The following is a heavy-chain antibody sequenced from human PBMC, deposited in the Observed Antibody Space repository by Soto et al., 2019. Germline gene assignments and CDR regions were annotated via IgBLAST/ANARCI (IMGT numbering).Heavy chain of an antibody. CDR1: GGTFSSYA. CDR3: ARDPYYYDNPKRVFRDYFDY. Sequence: QVQLVQSGAEVKKPGSSVKVSCKASGGTFSSYAISWVRQAPGQGLEWMGGIIPIFGTANYAQKFQGRVTMTADEATSTAYMELGSLRAEDTAVYYCARDPYYYDNPKRVFRDYFDYWGQGTLVTVSS. J-gene: IGHJ4*02. D-gene: IGHD3-22*01. CDR2: IIPIFGTA. V-gene: IGHV1-69*01.